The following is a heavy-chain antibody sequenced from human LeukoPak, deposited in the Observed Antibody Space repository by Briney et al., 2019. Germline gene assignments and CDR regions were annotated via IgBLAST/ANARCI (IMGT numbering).Heavy chain of an antibody. V-gene: IGHV4-59*01. CDR1: GGSISTYY. CDR2: MYCSGST. D-gene: IGHD1/OR15-1a*01. CDR3: ARDRHWTNDWVFDY. J-gene: IGHJ4*02. Sequence: SETLSLTCTVSGGSISTYYWSWIRQPPGKGLECIGYMYCSGSTNYSPSLKSRVTISVDTSKNQFSLKLSSVTAADTAVYYCARDRHWTNDWVFDYWGQGTLVTVSS.